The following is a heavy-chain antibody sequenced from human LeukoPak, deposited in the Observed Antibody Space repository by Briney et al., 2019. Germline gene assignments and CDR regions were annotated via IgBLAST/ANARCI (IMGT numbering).Heavy chain of an antibody. Sequence: GGSLRLSCTASGFTFCDYAMSWVRQAPGKGLEWVGFIRSKAYGGTTEYAASVKGRFTISRDDSKSIAYLQMNSLKTEDTAVYYCTRDHCSGGSCYSRNWFDPWGQGTLVTVSS. J-gene: IGHJ5*02. CDR2: IRSKAYGGTT. V-gene: IGHV3-49*04. CDR3: TRDHCSGGSCYSRNWFDP. CDR1: GFTFCDYA. D-gene: IGHD2-15*01.